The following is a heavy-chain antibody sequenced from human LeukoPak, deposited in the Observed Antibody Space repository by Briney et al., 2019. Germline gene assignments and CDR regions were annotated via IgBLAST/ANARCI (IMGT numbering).Heavy chain of an antibody. CDR2: IYYSGTT. CDR3: ARVQDSGSHLDY. J-gene: IGHJ4*02. CDR1: GGSISSYY. D-gene: IGHD3-10*01. Sequence: PSETLSLTCTVSGGSISSYYWSWIRQPPGKGLDCIGYIYYSGTTNYNPSLKSRVTISLDTSKNQFSLKLTSVTAADTAVYYCARVQDSGSHLDYWGQGTLVTVSS. V-gene: IGHV4-59*01.